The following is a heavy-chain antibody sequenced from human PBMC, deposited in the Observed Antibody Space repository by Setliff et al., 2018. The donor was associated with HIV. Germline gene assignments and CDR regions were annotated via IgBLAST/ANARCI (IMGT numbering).Heavy chain of an antibody. V-gene: IGHV4-34*01. J-gene: IGHJ1*01. D-gene: IGHD6-6*01. Sequence: SETLSLTCAVYGGSFSGYYWSWIRQPPGKGLEWIGEINHSGSTNYNPSLKSRVTISVDTSKNQFSLKLSSVTAADTAVYYCARGSPASIAARPWYFQHWGQGALVTGSS. CDR3: ARGSPASIAARPWYFQH. CDR1: GGSFSGYY. CDR2: INHSGST.